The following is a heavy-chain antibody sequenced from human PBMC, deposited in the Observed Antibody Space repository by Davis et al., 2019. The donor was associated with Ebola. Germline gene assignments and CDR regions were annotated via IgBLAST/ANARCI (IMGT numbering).Heavy chain of an antibody. D-gene: IGHD6-19*01. CDR2: IYYSGST. J-gene: IGHJ5*02. CDR1: GGSISSYS. CDR3: ARGLTWSSGWYGIWFDP. V-gene: IGHV4-59*01. Sequence: SETLSLTCTVSGGSISSYSWSWIRQPPGKGLEWIGYIYYSGSTNYNPSLKSRVTISVDTSKNQFSLKLSSVTAADTAVYYCARGLTWSSGWYGIWFDPWGQGTLVTVSS.